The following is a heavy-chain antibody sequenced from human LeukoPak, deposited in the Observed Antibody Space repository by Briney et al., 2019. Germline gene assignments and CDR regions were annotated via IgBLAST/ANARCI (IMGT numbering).Heavy chain of an antibody. J-gene: IGHJ1*01. D-gene: IGHD3-22*01. CDR1: GFTFSSYW. CDR3: ARAPSEIGGYYPEYFRH. Sequence: GGSLGLSCAASGFTFSSYWMHWVRQAPGKGLVWVSRIKGDGNTNYADSVKGRFTISRDNAKNTVSLQMNSLRAEDTGVYYCARAPSEIGGYYPEYFRHWGQGTLVTVSS. CDR2: IKGDGNT. V-gene: IGHV3-74*01.